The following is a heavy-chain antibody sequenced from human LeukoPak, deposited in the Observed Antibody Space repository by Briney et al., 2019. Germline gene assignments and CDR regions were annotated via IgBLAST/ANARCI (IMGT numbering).Heavy chain of an antibody. CDR2: ISSSGSGT. J-gene: IGHJ3*02. D-gene: IGHD2-15*01. V-gene: IGHV3-48*03. CDR1: GFTLSSYE. Sequence: GGTLRLSCAASGFTLSSYEMNWVRQAPGKGLEWVSYISSSGSGTYYADSVKGRFTISREHAKNSLYLKMTSLRDEDTAGYYCAGVGCCSGGRCPDAFDIWGQGTMVTISS. CDR3: AGVGCCSGGRCPDAFDI.